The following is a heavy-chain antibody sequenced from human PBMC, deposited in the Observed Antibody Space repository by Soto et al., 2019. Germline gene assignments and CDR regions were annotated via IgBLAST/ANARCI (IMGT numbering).Heavy chain of an antibody. J-gene: IGHJ4*02. V-gene: IGHV3-21*04. Sequence: GGALRRSCAACGFTFSSYSMNWVRQAPGKGLERISSISSSCIYISYADSVKGRFTISRDNAKNSLYLQMNSLRAEDTAVYYCAKIWSIAVARGWGQGTLVTVSS. CDR1: GFTFSSYS. CDR3: AKIWSIAVARG. D-gene: IGHD6-19*01. CDR2: ISSSCIYI.